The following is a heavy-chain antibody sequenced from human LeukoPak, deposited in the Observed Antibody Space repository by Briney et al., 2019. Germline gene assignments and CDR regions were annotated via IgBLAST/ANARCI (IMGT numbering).Heavy chain of an antibody. D-gene: IGHD3-22*01. CDR2: ISSSSSYI. CDR3: ARDAYYYDGNWFDP. V-gene: IGHV3-21*01. Sequence: SLRLSCAASGFTFSSYSMNWVRQAPGKGLEWVSSISSSSSYIYYADSVKGRFTISRDNAKNSLYLQMISLRAEDTAVYYCARDAYYYDGNWFDPWGQGTLVTVSS. CDR1: GFTFSSYS. J-gene: IGHJ5*02.